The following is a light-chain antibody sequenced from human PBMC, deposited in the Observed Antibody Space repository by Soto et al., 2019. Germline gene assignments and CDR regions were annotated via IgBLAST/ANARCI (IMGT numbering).Light chain of an antibody. CDR3: ATWDDSVNAYV. CDR2: YDD. V-gene: IGLV1-36*01. Sequence: QSVLTQSPSVSEAPRQRGTISCSGSSSNIGNNGVNWYQQHPGKARTLLIYYDDLKPSGVSARFSGSTSGTSASLAISVLQSEDEADYYCATWDDSVNAYVVGIVTKV. J-gene: IGLJ1*01. CDR1: SSNIGNNG.